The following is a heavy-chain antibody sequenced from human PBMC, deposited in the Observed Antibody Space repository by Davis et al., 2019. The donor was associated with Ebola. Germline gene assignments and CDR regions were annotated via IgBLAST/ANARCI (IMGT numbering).Heavy chain of an antibody. V-gene: IGHV3-13*01. D-gene: IGHD4-17*01. Sequence: GESLKTPCAAPGFTFSSYDMPWVRQATGKGLEWVSAIGTAGDTYYPGSVKGRFTISRDNAKTSLYLQMNSLRAEDTAVYYCARDRRGDYGMLDAFDIWGQGTMVTVSS. CDR2: IGTAGDT. CDR1: GFTFSSYD. CDR3: ARDRRGDYGMLDAFDI. J-gene: IGHJ3*02.